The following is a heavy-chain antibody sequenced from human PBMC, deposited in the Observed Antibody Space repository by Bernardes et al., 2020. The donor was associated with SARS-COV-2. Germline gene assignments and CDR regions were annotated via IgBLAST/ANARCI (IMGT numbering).Heavy chain of an antibody. CDR3: ARVGCSSTSCLYYFDY. J-gene: IGHJ4*02. CDR2: ISSSGSTI. D-gene: IGHD2-2*01. V-gene: IGHV3-11*01. Sequence: SLRLSCAASGFTFSDYYMSWIRQAPGKGLEWVSYISSSGSTIYYADSVKGRFTISRDNAKNSLYLQMNSLRAEDTAVYYCARVGCSSTSCLYYFDYWGQGTLVTVSS. CDR1: GFTFSDYY.